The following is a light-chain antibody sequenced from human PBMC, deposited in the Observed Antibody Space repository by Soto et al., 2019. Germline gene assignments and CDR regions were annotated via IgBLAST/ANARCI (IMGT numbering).Light chain of an antibody. CDR3: SSYTSSSTYV. CDR1: SSDVGGYNY. J-gene: IGLJ1*01. Sequence: QSVLTQPASVSGSPGQSIAISCTGTSSDVGGYNYVSWYQQHPGKAPKLIIYDVTNRPSGVSNRFSGSKSGNAASLTISWLQVEDEADYYCSSYTSSSTYVFGTGTKVTVL. CDR2: DVT. V-gene: IGLV2-14*01.